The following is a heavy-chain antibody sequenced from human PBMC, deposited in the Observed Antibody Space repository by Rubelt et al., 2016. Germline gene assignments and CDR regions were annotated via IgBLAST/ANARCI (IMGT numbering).Heavy chain of an antibody. D-gene: IGHD5-12*01. CDR2: ISSRGSTI. J-gene: IGHJ4*02. Sequence: EVQLVESGGGLVQPGGSLRLSCAASGFTFSSYEMNWVRQAPGKGLAWVSYISSRGSTIYYADSVKGRFTISRDNAKNSLYLQMNSLRAEDTAVYYWARSDIVATITDYWGQGTLVTVSS. CDR1: GFTFSSYE. V-gene: IGHV3-48*03. CDR3: ARSDIVATITDY.